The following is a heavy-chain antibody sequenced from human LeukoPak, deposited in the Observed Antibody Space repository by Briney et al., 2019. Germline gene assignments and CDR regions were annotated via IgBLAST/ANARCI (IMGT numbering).Heavy chain of an antibody. J-gene: IGHJ3*02. CDR1: GGSISSYY. V-gene: IGHV4-59*01. CDR2: IYYSGST. CDR3: ARDSYLTRNAFDI. Sequence: SETLSLTCTVSGGSISSYYWSWIRQPPGKGLEWIGYIYYSGSTNYNPSLKSRVTISVDTSKSQFSLKLSSVTAADTAVYYCARDSYLTRNAFDIWGQGTMVTVSS. D-gene: IGHD1-14*01.